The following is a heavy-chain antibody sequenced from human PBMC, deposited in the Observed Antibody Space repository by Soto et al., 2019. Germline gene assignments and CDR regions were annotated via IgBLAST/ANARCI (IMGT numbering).Heavy chain of an antibody. CDR1: GYTFTSYD. J-gene: IGHJ6*02. Sequence: QVQLVQSGAEVKKPGASVKVSCKASGYTFTSYDINWVRQATGQGLEWMGWMNPNSGNTGYAQKFQGRVTMTRNTSISTAYMELNSRISEDTAVYYCASGPVKEWLLMGYYGMDVWGQGTTVTVSS. D-gene: IGHD3-3*01. V-gene: IGHV1-8*01. CDR3: ASGPVKEWLLMGYYGMDV. CDR2: MNPNSGNT.